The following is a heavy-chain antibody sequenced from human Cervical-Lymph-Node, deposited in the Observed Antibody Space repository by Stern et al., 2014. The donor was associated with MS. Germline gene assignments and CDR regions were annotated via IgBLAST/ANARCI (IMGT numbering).Heavy chain of an antibody. CDR2: IYYSGST. V-gene: IGHV4-59*01. Sequence: QLQLQESGPGLVKPSETLSLTCTVSGGSISSYYWSWIRQPPGKGLEWIGYIYYSGSTNYNPSLKSRVTISVDTSKNQFSLKLSSVTAADTAVYYCARVGVGFGEGWFDPWGQGTLVTVSS. D-gene: IGHD3-10*01. J-gene: IGHJ5*02. CDR3: ARVGVGFGEGWFDP. CDR1: GGSISSYY.